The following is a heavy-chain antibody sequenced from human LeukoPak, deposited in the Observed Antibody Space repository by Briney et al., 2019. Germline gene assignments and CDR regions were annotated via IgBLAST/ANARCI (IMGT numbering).Heavy chain of an antibody. Sequence: PGGSLRLSCAASGFTFSNAWVSWVRQAPGKGLEWVGRIKSKTDGGTTDYAAPVKGRFTISRDDSKNTLYLQMNSLKTEDTAVYYCTTEAYYDFWSGYYNSYWGQGTLVTVSS. V-gene: IGHV3-15*01. CDR1: GFTFSNAW. J-gene: IGHJ4*02. CDR2: IKSKTDGGTT. D-gene: IGHD3-3*01. CDR3: TTEAYYDFWSGYYNSY.